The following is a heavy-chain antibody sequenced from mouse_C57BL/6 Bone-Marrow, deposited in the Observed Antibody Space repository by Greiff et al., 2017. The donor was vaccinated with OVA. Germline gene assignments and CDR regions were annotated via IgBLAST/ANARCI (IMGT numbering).Heavy chain of an antibody. CDR2: IDPETGGT. CDR1: GYTFTDYE. D-gene: IGHD2-4*01. CDR3: TRSRYDYDGGPNWYFDV. Sequence: QVHVKQSGAALVRPGASVTLSCKASGYTFTDYEMHWVKQTPVHGLEWIGAIDPETGGTAYNQKFKGKAILTADKSSSTAYMELRSLTSEDSAVYYCTRSRYDYDGGPNWYFDVWGTGTTVTVSS. J-gene: IGHJ1*03. V-gene: IGHV1-15*01.